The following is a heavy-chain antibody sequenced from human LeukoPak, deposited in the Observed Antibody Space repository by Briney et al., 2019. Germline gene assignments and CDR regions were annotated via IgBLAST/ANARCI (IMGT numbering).Heavy chain of an antibody. V-gene: IGHV4-38-2*02. CDR1: GYSVSSGYY. CDR3: ARVMGGAFDI. D-gene: IGHD3-16*01. Sequence: SETLSLTCTVSGYSVSSGYYWGWIRQPPGKGLEWIGSMYHSGDTYNNPSLKSRVTISVDTSKNQLSLKLSSVTAADTAVYYCARVMGGAFDIWGQGTMVTVSS. J-gene: IGHJ3*02. CDR2: MYHSGDT.